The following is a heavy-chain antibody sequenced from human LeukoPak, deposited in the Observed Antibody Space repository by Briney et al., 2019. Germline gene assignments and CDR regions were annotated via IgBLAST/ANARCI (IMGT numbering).Heavy chain of an antibody. Sequence: PSETLSLTCTVSGGSISSSSYYWGWIRQPPGKGLEWIGSIYYSGSTYYNPSLKSRVTISVDTSKNQFSLKLSSVTAADTAVYYCARYSSSLYNWFDPWGQGTLVTVSS. J-gene: IGHJ5*02. CDR3: ARYSSSLYNWFDP. CDR2: IYYSGST. D-gene: IGHD6-13*01. V-gene: IGHV4-39*07. CDR1: GGSISSSSYY.